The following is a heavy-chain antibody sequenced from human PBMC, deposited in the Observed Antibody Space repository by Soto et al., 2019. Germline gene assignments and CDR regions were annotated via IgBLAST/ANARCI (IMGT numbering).Heavy chain of an antibody. Sequence: QVQLVESGGGVVQPGGSLRLSCAASGFTFSSYGIQWVRQAPGKGLEWVPGIWYDGSNKYYADSLKGRFTISRDNSKQTLYLQMNSLSAEDTAVYYCARDCATVNTMSGYWGQGTLVTVAS. D-gene: IGHD4-17*01. CDR3: ARDCATVNTMSGY. V-gene: IGHV3-33*01. J-gene: IGHJ4*02. CDR1: GFTFSSYG. CDR2: IWYDGSNK.